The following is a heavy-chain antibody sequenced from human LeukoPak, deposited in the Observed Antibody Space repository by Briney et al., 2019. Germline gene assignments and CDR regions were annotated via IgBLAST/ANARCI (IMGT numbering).Heavy chain of an antibody. J-gene: IGHJ4*02. D-gene: IGHD2-2*01. Sequence: GGSLRLSCAASKFSFSAYWMHWVRQAPGKGLEWVANIKQDGSEKYYVDSVKGRFTISRDNAKNSLYLQMNSLTAEDTAVYYCARTDSYQLLLISYLFDYWGQGTLVTVSS. V-gene: IGHV3-7*01. CDR1: KFSFSAYW. CDR2: IKQDGSEK. CDR3: ARTDSYQLLLISYLFDY.